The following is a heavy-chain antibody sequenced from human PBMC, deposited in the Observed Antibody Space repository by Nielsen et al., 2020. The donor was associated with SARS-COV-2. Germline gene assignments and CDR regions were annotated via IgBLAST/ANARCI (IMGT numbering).Heavy chain of an antibody. CDR1: GFTFDDSA. V-gene: IGHV3-9*01. CDR3: AKAQAYDTTGYYSITYYFHY. Sequence: SLKISCAASGFTFDDSAMHWVRQAPGKGLEWVSGISWNSGSIVYADSVKGRFAISRDNAKNSLYLQMNSLRAEDTALYYCAKAQAYDTTGYYSITYYFHYWGQGTLVTVSS. CDR2: ISWNSGSI. D-gene: IGHD3-22*01. J-gene: IGHJ4*02.